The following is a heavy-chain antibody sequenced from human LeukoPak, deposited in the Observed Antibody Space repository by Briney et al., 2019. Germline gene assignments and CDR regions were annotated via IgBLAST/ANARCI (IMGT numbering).Heavy chain of an antibody. CDR2: IYYSGST. CDR3: ARGIAAAGIYNWFDP. V-gene: IGHV4-59*01. D-gene: IGHD6-13*01. CDR1: GDSISNYY. Sequence: QPSETLSLTSTVSGDSISNYYWSWIRQPPGKGLEWIGYIYYSGSTNYNPSLKSRATISVDTSKNQFSLKLSSVTAADTAVYYCARGIAAAGIYNWFDPWGQGTLVTVSS. J-gene: IGHJ5*02.